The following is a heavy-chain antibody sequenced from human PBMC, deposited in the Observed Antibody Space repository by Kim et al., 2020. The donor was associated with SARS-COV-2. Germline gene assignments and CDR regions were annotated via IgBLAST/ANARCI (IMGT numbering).Heavy chain of an antibody. CDR2: MNPNSGNT. J-gene: IGHJ4*02. Sequence: ASVKVSCKASGYTFTSYDINWVRQATGQGLEWMGWMNPNSGNTGYAQKFQGRVTMTRNTSISTAYMELSSLRSEDTAVYYCARSLFVGNYDILTGNFDYWGQGTLVTVSS. V-gene: IGHV1-8*01. CDR3: ARSLFVGNYDILTGNFDY. D-gene: IGHD3-9*01. CDR1: GYTFTSYD.